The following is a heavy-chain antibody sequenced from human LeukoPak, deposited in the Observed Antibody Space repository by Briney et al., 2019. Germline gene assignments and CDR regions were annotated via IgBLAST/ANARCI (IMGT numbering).Heavy chain of an antibody. V-gene: IGHV4-39*01. CDR1: GGSISISTSY. Sequence: PSETLSLTCTVFGGSISISTSYWGWIRRPPGKGLEWIGRIYYSGNTFYNPSLKSRVTMSVDTSNNQFSLRLSSVTAADTAVYYCARHGSTDYFDYWGQGTLVTVSS. J-gene: IGHJ4*02. CDR2: IYYSGNT. D-gene: IGHD2-2*03. CDR3: ARHGSTDYFDY.